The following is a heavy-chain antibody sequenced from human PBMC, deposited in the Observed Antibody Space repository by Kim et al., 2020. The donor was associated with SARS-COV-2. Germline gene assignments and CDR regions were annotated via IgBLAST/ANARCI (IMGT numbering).Heavy chain of an antibody. J-gene: IGHJ4*02. V-gene: IGHV1-18*01. Sequence: AQKLQGRVTMTTDTSTSTAYMELRSLRSDDTAVYYCVREGRMEWLRAFDYWGQGTLVTVSS. D-gene: IGHD3-3*01. CDR3: VREGRMEWLRAFDY.